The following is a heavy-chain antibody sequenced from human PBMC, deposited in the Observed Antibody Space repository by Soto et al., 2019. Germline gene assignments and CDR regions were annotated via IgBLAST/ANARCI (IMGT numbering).Heavy chain of an antibody. CDR2: INSDGSST. V-gene: IGHV3-74*01. Sequence: EVQLVESGGGLVQPGGSLRLSCAASGFTFSSYWMHWVRQAPGKGLGWVSRINSDGSSTSYADSVKGRFTISRDNAKNTLYLQMNSLRAEDTAVYYCARRIRGGDFDYYGMDVWGQGTTVTVSS. CDR1: GFTFSSYW. D-gene: IGHD2-21*02. J-gene: IGHJ6*02. CDR3: ARRIRGGDFDYYGMDV.